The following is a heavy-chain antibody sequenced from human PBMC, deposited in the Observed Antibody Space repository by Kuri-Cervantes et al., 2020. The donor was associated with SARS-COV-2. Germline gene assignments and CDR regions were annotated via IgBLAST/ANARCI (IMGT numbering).Heavy chain of an antibody. J-gene: IGHJ6*02. CDR3: ARLEVGLRGGYGMDV. Sequence: GESLKISCAASGFTFSNAWMNWVRQAPGKGLEWVAVIWYDGSNKYYADSVKGRFTISRDNSKNTLYLQMNSLRAEDTAVYYCARLEVGLRGGYGMDVWGQGTTVTVSS. CDR2: IWYDGSNK. CDR1: GFTFSNAW. V-gene: IGHV3-33*08. D-gene: IGHD3/OR15-3a*01.